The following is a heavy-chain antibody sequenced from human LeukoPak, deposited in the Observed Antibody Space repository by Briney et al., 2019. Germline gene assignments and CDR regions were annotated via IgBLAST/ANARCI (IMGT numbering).Heavy chain of an antibody. Sequence: GGSLRLSCAASGFTFSRYAMIWVRQAPGKGLEWVSTISGSGDNTYYADSVKGRFTISRDNSKYTLYLQMNSLRAEDTAVYYCAKSPAVSSNDWFDPWGQGTLVTVSS. V-gene: IGHV3-23*01. CDR1: GFTFSRYA. D-gene: IGHD5/OR15-5a*01. CDR3: AKSPAVSSNDWFDP. CDR2: ISGSGDNT. J-gene: IGHJ5*02.